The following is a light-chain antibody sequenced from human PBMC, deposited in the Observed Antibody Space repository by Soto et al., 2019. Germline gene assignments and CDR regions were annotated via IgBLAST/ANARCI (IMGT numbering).Light chain of an antibody. Sequence: EIVWTQSQGTLSFYPGERATRSCRASQRVSISSLAWYQEKPGQAPRHLIYGASSRATGIPDRFSGSGSGTHFTLTISRLEPEEFAVNYCQQYVSSPPWLTFGGGTQVEIK. CDR1: QRVSISS. CDR2: GAS. V-gene: IGKV3-20*01. CDR3: QQYVSSPPWLT. J-gene: IGKJ4*01.